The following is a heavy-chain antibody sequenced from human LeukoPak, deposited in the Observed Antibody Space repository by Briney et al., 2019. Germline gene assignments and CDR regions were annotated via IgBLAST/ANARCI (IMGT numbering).Heavy chain of an antibody. D-gene: IGHD3-10*01. V-gene: IGHV1-18*01. Sequence: GASVKVSCKASGYTFTSYGISWVRQAPGQGLEWMGWISAYNGNTNYAQKLQGRVTITRDTSASTAYMELSSLRSEDTAVYYCARDNVMVRGVIADYWGQGTLVTVSS. J-gene: IGHJ4*02. CDR2: ISAYNGNT. CDR1: GYTFTSYG. CDR3: ARDNVMVRGVIADY.